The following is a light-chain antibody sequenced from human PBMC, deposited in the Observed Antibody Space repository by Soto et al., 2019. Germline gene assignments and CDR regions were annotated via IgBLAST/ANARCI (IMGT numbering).Light chain of an antibody. CDR1: QSINSNY. V-gene: IGKV3-20*01. CDR3: QQYGSSPTT. CDR2: DAS. Sequence: EIVLTQSPGTLSLSPGERATLSCRASQSINSNYLAWYQQKPGQAPRLLIYDASSRATGIPDRFSGSGSGTDFTLTISRLEPEDFAVYYCQQYGSSPTTFGQGTKVDIK. J-gene: IGKJ1*01.